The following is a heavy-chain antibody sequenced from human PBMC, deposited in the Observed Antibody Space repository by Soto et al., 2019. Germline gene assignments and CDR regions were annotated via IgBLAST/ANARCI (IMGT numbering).Heavy chain of an antibody. CDR1: GGTFSSYT. CDR3: ARDQSWHDLVWWFDP. D-gene: IGHD1-1*01. V-gene: IGHV1-69*01. CDR2: IIPIFGTA. J-gene: IGHJ5*02. Sequence: ASVKVSCKASGGTFSSYTISWVRQAPGQGPEWMGGIIPIFGTANYAQKFQGRVTITADESTSTAYMELNSLRSEDTAVYYCARDQSWHDLVWWFDPWGQGTLVTVSS.